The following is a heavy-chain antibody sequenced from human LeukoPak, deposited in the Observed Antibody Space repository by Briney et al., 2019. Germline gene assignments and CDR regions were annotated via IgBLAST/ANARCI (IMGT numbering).Heavy chain of an antibody. J-gene: IGHJ4*02. CDR2: ISSSSSTI. CDR3: AAGYCSSTSCYHPDY. V-gene: IGHV3-48*01. D-gene: IGHD2-2*01. Sequence: PGGSLRLSCAASGFTFSSYSTNWVRQAPGKGLEWVSYISSSSSTIYYADSVKGRFTISRDNAKNSLYLQMNSLRAGDTAVYYCAAGYCSSTSCYHPDYWGQGTLVTVSS. CDR1: GFTFSSYS.